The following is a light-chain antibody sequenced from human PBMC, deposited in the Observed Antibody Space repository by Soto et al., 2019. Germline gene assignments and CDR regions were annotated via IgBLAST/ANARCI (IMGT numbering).Light chain of an antibody. CDR1: SSDVGGYSY. CDR3: SSYTSSSLYV. Sequence: QSALTQPASVSGSPGQSITISCTGTSSDVGGYSYVSWYQQLPGKAPKLMIYDVSDRPSGVSNRFSGSKSGNTASLTISGLQAEDEADYYCSSYTSSSLYVFGTGTQLTV. CDR2: DVS. J-gene: IGLJ1*01. V-gene: IGLV2-14*01.